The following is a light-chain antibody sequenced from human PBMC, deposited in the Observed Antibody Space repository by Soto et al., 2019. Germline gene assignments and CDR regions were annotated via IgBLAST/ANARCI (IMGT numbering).Light chain of an antibody. V-gene: IGKV1-12*01. CDR2: AAS. CDR3: QQANTFPT. Sequence: DIQMTQSPSSLSASVGDRVTITCRASQDIRSWLAWYQQKPGKAPNLLIYAASTLRSGVPSRFSGSGSGTDFTLTISSLQAEDFAVYYCQQANTFPTFGQGTKVDIK. CDR1: QDIRSW. J-gene: IGKJ1*01.